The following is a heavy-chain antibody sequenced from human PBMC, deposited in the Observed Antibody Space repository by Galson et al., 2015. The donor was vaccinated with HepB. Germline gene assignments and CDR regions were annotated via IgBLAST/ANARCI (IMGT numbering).Heavy chain of an antibody. CDR3: AREGDTAMNDY. CDR2: ISYDGSNK. D-gene: IGHD5-18*01. V-gene: IGHV3-30-3*01. Sequence: SLRLSCAASGFTFSSYAMHWVRQAPGKGLEWVAVISYDGSNKYYADSVKGRFTISRDNSKNTLYLQMNSLRAEDTAVYYCAREGDTAMNDYWGQGTLVTVSS. J-gene: IGHJ4*02. CDR1: GFTFSSYA.